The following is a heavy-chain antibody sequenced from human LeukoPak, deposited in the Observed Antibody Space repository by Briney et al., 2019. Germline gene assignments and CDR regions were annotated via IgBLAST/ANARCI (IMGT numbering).Heavy chain of an antibody. J-gene: IGHJ4*02. Sequence: ASVKVSCKASGYTFTSYYMHWVRQAPGQGLEWMGIISPSGGSTSYAQKLQGRVTMTRDTSTSTVYMELSSLRSEDTAVYYCARGGVAGTYFDYWGQGTLVTVSS. CDR2: ISPSGGST. CDR1: GYTFTSYY. CDR3: ARGGVAGTYFDY. V-gene: IGHV1-46*01. D-gene: IGHD1-14*01.